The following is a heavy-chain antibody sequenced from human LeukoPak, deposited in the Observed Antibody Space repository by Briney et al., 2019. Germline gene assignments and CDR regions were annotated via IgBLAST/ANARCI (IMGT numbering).Heavy chain of an antibody. J-gene: IGHJ4*02. CDR1: GGSISSYY. V-gene: IGHV4-59*01. CDR2: IYYSGST. D-gene: IGHD3-22*01. CDR3: ARAPRGHYYDSSGYYAY. Sequence: SETLSLTCTVSGGSISSYYWSWIRQPPGKGLEWIGYIYYSGSTNYNPSLKSRVTISVDTSKNQFSLKLSSVTAADTAVYYCARAPRGHYYDSSGYYAYWGQGTLVTVSS.